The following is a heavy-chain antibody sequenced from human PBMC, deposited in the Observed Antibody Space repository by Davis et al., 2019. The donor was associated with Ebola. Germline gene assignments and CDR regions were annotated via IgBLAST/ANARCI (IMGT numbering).Heavy chain of an antibody. CDR2: ISSSSSYI. V-gene: IGHV3-21*01. CDR3: ARVLSYYYGSGTVRGYGMDV. J-gene: IGHJ6*02. Sequence: GESLKISCAASGFTFSDYYMSWVRQAPGKGLEWVSSISSSSSYIYYADSVKGRFTISRDNAKNSLYLQMNSLRAEDTAVYYCARVLSYYYGSGTVRGYGMDVWGQGTTVTVSS. D-gene: IGHD3-10*01. CDR1: GFTFSDYY.